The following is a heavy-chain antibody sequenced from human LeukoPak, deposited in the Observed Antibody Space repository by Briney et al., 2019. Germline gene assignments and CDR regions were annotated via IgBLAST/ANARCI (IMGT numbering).Heavy chain of an antibody. CDR1: GCCFIRNS. D-gene: IGHD6-19*01. CDR2: ISSSSSYI. J-gene: IGHJ3*02. CDR3: AREGIAVAGSDI. Sequence: GAQRLCLAVSGCCFIRNSMNWVRQAPGKGLEWGSSISSSSSYIYYADSVKGRFPISRDNAKNSLYLQMNSLRAEDTAVYYCAREGIAVAGSDIWGQGTMVTVSS. V-gene: IGHV3-21*01.